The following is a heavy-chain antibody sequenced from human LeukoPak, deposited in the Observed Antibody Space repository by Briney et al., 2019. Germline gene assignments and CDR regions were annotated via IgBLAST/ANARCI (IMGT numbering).Heavy chain of an antibody. J-gene: IGHJ4*02. Sequence: GGTLRLSCGASGFTFSSYAMSWVRQAPGKGLEWVSAISGSGGSTYYADSVKGRFTISRDNSKNTLYLQMNSLRAEDTAVYYCAKGEPLGGSYYPFDYWGQGTLVTVSS. V-gene: IGHV3-23*01. CDR3: AKGEPLGGSYYPFDY. CDR2: ISGSGGST. D-gene: IGHD1-26*01. CDR1: GFTFSSYA.